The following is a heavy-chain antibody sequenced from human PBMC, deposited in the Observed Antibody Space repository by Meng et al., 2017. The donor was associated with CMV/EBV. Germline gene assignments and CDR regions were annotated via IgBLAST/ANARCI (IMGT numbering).Heavy chain of an antibody. V-gene: IGHV3-74*01. J-gene: IGHJ4*02. CDR2: VNSDGNTT. Sequence: FSTCWMPWVRHAPGQGLMWGSRVNSDGNTTNNEDSVKGRFIITRDNAKNTLYLQMNSLRAEDTAVYYCARALDCSSSSCPRAFDSWGQGTLVTVSS. CDR3: ARALDCSSSSCPRAFDS. CDR1: FSTCW. D-gene: IGHD2-2*01.